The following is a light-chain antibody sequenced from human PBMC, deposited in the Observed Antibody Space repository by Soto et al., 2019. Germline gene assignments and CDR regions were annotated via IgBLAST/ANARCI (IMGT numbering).Light chain of an antibody. J-gene: IGKJ1*01. CDR1: QSLSTN. CDR3: HQYNNWPPWT. CDR2: RAS. Sequence: EIVMTQSPATLSVSRGARATLSCRASQSLSTNLAWYPPKPGQAPRLIIYRASTRATGIPARFSGSGSGTEFTLTISSPQSEDFAGYYCHQYNNWPPWTFGTGTKV. V-gene: IGKV3-15*01.